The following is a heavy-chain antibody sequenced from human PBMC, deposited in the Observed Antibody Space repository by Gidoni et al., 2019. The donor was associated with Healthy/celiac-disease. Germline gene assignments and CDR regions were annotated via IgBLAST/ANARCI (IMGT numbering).Heavy chain of an antibody. CDR2: ICYSGST. CDR1: GGSISSYY. CDR3: ARQVSSYYASSGYYFDY. J-gene: IGHJ4*02. Sequence: QVQLQESGPGRVKPSETLSRTCTGSGGSISSYYWSWIRQPPGKGLEWIGYICYSGSTNYAPSLTSLVTISLATSKNQFSLTLSSVPAADTAVYYCARQVSSYYASSGYYFDYCGQGTLVTVTS. V-gene: IGHV4-59*08. D-gene: IGHD3-22*01.